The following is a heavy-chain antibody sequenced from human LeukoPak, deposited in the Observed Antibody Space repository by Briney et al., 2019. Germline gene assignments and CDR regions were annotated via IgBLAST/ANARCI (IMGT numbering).Heavy chain of an antibody. CDR3: ARDLSSTSCYTCYYYMDV. D-gene: IGHD2-2*02. CDR2: ISSSSSYI. CDR1: GFTFSSYS. V-gene: IGHV3-21*01. Sequence: NPGGSLSLSCAASGFTFSSYSMNWVRQAPGKGLEWVSSISSSSSYIYYADSVKGRFTISRDNDKNSLYLQMNSLRAEDTAVYYCARDLSSTSCYTCYYYMDVWGKGTTVTVSS. J-gene: IGHJ6*03.